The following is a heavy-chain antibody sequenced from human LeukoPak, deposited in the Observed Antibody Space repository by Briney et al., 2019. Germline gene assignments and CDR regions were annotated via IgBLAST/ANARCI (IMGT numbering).Heavy chain of an antibody. D-gene: IGHD4-17*01. CDR3: ARDYGDHVGAFDI. V-gene: IGHV4-59*11. Sequence: SETLSLTCTVSGGSISSHYWSWIRQPPGKGLEWIGLIYYSGSTNYNPSLKSRVTMSVDTSKNQFSLKLSSVTAADTAVYYCARDYGDHVGAFDIWGQGTMVTVSS. CDR1: GGSISSHY. J-gene: IGHJ3*02. CDR2: IYYSGST.